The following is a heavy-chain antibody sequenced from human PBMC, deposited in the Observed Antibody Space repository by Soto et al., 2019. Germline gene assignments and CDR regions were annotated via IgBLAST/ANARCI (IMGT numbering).Heavy chain of an antibody. D-gene: IGHD6-6*01. CDR2: INPNSGGT. CDR3: ARDVQLEDYYYYGMDV. CDR1: GYTFTGYY. Sequence: ASVKVSFKASGYTFTGYYMHWVRQAPGQGLEWMGWINPNSGGTNYAQKFQGRVTMTRDTSISTAYMELSRLRSDDTAVYYCARDVQLEDYYYYGMDVWGQGTTVTVSS. V-gene: IGHV1-2*02. J-gene: IGHJ6*02.